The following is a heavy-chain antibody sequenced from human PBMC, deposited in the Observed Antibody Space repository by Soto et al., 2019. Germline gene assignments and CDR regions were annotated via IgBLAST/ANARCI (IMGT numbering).Heavy chain of an antibody. J-gene: IGHJ6*02. CDR3: ARGRYCSGGSCYYIYYYYGMDV. D-gene: IGHD2-15*01. CDR2: IYYSGST. V-gene: IGHV4-31*03. Sequence: SEILSLTCTVSGGYINNGGYYWSWIRQHPGKGLEWIGYIYYSGSTYYNPSLKSRVTISVDTSKNQVSLKLSSVTAADTAVYYCARGRYCSGGSCYYIYYYYGMDVWGQGTTVTVSS. CDR1: GGYINNGGYY.